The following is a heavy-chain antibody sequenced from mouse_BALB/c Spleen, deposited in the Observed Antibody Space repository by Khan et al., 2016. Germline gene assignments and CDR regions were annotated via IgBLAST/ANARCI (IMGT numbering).Heavy chain of an antibody. Sequence: QVQLKESGPGLVQPSQSLSITCTVSGFSLTSYGVHWVRQSPGKGLEWLGVIWSGGSTDYNAAFISRLSISKDNSKSQAFFKMNSLQANDTAIYCCASEPSYYYGSSYYFDYWGQGTTLTVSS. CDR2: IWSGGST. J-gene: IGHJ2*01. V-gene: IGHV2-2*02. CDR3: ASEPSYYYGSSYYFDY. CDR1: GFSLTSYG. D-gene: IGHD1-1*01.